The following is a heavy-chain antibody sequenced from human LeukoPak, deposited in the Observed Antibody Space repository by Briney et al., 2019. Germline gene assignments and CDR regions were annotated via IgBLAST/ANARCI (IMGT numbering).Heavy chain of an antibody. CDR3: AGDRGSGGGFDY. D-gene: IGHD3-16*01. V-gene: IGHV4-59*01. J-gene: IGHJ4*02. CDR1: GGSISGDY. Sequence: SETLSLTCTVSGGSISGDYWSWIRQPPGKGLEWIAYIYSSGSTNYNPSLKSRVTISVDTSKNQFSLKLNSVTAADTAVYFCAGDRGSGGGFDYWGQGTLVTVSS. CDR2: IYSSGST.